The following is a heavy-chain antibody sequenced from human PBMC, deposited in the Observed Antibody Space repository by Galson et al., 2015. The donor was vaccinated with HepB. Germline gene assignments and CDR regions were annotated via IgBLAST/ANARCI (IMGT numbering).Heavy chain of an antibody. Sequence: SVKVSCKASDCTFEGCAIHWVRQAPGQSLEWMGWINAANGNRKYSQKLQDRLTITRDPSANIAYMELSSLKSEDTAVYYCAGDSVAEAHYNGMDVWGQGTTVTVSS. CDR3: AGDSVAEAHYNGMDV. J-gene: IGHJ6*02. CDR2: INAANGNR. V-gene: IGHV1-3*01. CDR1: DCTFEGCA. D-gene: IGHD6-19*01.